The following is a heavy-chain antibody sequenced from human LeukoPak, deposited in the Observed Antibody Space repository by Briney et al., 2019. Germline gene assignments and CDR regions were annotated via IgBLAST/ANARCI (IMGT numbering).Heavy chain of an antibody. Sequence: PSETPSLTCAVYGGSFSGYYWSWIRQPPGKGLEWIGEINHSGSTNYNPSLKSRVTISVDTSKNQFSLKLSSVTAADTAVYYCAKGRRVRLEEISYSRFDYWGQGTLVTVSS. CDR2: INHSGST. CDR3: AKGRRVRLEEISYSRFDY. D-gene: IGHD3-16*02. V-gene: IGHV4-34*01. CDR1: GGSFSGYY. J-gene: IGHJ4*02.